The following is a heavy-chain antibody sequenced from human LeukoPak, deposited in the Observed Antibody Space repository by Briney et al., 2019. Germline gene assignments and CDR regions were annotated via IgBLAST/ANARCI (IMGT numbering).Heavy chain of an antibody. CDR1: GFTFSSYS. V-gene: IGHV3-21*04. D-gene: IGHD2-2*01. J-gene: IGHJ4*02. CDR3: AKVNLVVPAAMDGYFDY. Sequence: PGGSLRLSCAASGFTFSSYSMNWVRQAPGKGLEWVSSISSSSSYIYYADSVKGRFTISRDNAKNSLYLQMNSLRAEDTAVYYCAKVNLVVPAAMDGYFDYSGQGTLVTVSS. CDR2: ISSSSSYI.